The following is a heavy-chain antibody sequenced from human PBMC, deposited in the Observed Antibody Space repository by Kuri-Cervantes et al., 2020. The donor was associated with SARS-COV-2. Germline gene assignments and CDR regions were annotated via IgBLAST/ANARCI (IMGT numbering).Heavy chain of an antibody. CDR2: ISGSGSYI. CDR3: ARVSAGYDFWSGYHNWFDP. Sequence: LSLTCAASGFTFSSYSMNWVRQAPGKALEWVSSISGSGSYIYYADSVKGRFTISKESGENSLYLHMNSLRGDDTAVYYCARVSAGYDFWSGYHNWFDPWGQGTLVTVSS. D-gene: IGHD3-3*01. V-gene: IGHV3-21*01. CDR1: GFTFSSYS. J-gene: IGHJ5*02.